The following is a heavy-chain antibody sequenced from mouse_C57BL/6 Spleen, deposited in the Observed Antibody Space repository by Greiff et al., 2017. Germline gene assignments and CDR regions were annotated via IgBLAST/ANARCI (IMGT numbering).Heavy chain of an antibody. CDR3: AGWEDYDVYAMDD. V-gene: IGHV1-39*01. CDR2: IKPNHGTT. Sequence: EVQLQEPGPELVKPGASVKISCKASGYSFTDYNMNWVKQSHGKSLEWIGEIKPNHGTTSYNQKFKGKATFTVDQSSSTAYMQLNSLTSEDSAVYCCAGWEDYDVYAMDDWGQGTSVTVSS. D-gene: IGHD2-4*01. J-gene: IGHJ4*01. CDR1: GYSFTDYN.